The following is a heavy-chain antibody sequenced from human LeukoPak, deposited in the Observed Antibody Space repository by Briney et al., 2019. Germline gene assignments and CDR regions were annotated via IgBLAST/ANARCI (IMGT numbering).Heavy chain of an antibody. D-gene: IGHD1-26*01. J-gene: IGHJ4*02. V-gene: IGHV3-30*18. CDR2: ISSDGSDK. CDR1: GFPFSNYG. Sequence: QPGGSLRLSCAASGFPFSNYGMHWVRQAPGKGLEWVAVISSDGSDKYYADSVKGRFTISRDNSKNTLYLQMNSLRAEDTAVYYCGKDKGREGDYWGQGNLVTVSS. CDR3: GKDKGREGDY.